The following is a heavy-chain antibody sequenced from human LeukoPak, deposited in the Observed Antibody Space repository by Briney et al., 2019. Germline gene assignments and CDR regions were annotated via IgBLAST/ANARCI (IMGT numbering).Heavy chain of an antibody. V-gene: IGHV1-2*02. Sequence: ASVKVSCKTSGYTFTAYYVHWVRQAPGQGPEWMGWIHPNTGGTNTAQKFQGRVTMTRDTSISTANMELSRLTSDDTALYYCARGTAAATAISDYWGQGTLVTVSS. D-gene: IGHD1-26*01. J-gene: IGHJ4*02. CDR2: IHPNTGGT. CDR1: GYTFTAYY. CDR3: ARGTAAATAISDY.